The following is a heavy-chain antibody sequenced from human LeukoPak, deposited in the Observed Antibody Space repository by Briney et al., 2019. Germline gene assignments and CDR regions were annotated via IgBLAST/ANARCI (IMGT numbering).Heavy chain of an antibody. Sequence: GGSLRLSCEGSAFIFSGHWMNWVRQTPGKGLEWVASIKEDGSERQYVDSVKGRFSISRDNTKGSLFLQLNSLRAEDTAVYYCVRDSDDYYWALDFWGQGTPVTVSS. D-gene: IGHD3-10*01. V-gene: IGHV3-7*03. J-gene: IGHJ4*02. CDR3: VRDSDDYYWALDF. CDR2: IKEDGSER. CDR1: AFIFSGHW.